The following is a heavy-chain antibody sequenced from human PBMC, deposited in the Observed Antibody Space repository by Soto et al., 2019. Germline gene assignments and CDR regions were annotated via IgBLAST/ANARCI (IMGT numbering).Heavy chain of an antibody. CDR3: AKSYYDSSGYPFTFDS. CDR1: GYTFTSYD. Sequence: ASVKVSCKASGYTFTSYDINWVRQATGQGLEWMGWMNPNSGNTGYAQKFQGRVAMTRNTLYLQMNSLRAEDTAVYYCAKSYYDSSGYPFTFDSWGQGTLVTVSS. CDR2: MNPNSGNT. V-gene: IGHV1-8*01. J-gene: IGHJ4*02. D-gene: IGHD3-22*01.